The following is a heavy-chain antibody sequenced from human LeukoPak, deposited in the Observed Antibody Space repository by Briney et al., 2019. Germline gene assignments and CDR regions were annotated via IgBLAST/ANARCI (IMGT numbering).Heavy chain of an antibody. CDR2: IRNDGSNK. D-gene: IGHD3-16*01. Sequence: GGSLRLSCAASGFTFSTYGMHWVRQAPGNGLEWVAFIRNDGSNKYYGDSVKGRFTISRDNSKNSLYLQMSSLRPEDTAAYYCARGGRTPFDYWGQGTLVTVSS. V-gene: IGHV3-30*02. J-gene: IGHJ4*02. CDR1: GFTFSTYG. CDR3: ARGGRTPFDY.